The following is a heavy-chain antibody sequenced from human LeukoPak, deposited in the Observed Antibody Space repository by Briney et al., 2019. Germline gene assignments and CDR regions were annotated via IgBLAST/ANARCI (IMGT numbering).Heavy chain of an antibody. D-gene: IGHD6-13*01. CDR1: GFTFRSYW. V-gene: IGHV3-7*05. CDR3: ARGQGIAAAAASNWFDP. CDR2: IKQDGSEK. J-gene: IGHJ5*02. Sequence: GGSLRLSCAASGFTFRSYWMSWVRQAPGKGLEWVANIKQDGSEKYYVDSVKGRFTISRDNAKNSLYLQMDSLRAEDTAVFYCARGQGIAAAAASNWFDPWGQGTLVTVSS.